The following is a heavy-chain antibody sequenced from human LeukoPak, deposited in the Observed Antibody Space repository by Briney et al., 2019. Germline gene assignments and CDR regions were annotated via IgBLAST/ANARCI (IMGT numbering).Heavy chain of an antibody. Sequence: SETLSLTCTVSGGSISSYYWSWIRQPPGKELEWIGYIFYSGSTNYNPSPNSRVTISVDTSKNQFSLKLSSVTAADTAVYYCARGATFGSGSSRFDYWGQGTLVTVSS. J-gene: IGHJ4*02. CDR1: GGSISSYY. V-gene: IGHV4-59*01. CDR2: IFYSGST. CDR3: ARGATFGSGSSRFDY. D-gene: IGHD3-10*01.